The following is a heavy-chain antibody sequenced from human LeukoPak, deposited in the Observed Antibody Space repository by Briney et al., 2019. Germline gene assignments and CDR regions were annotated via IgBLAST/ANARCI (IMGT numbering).Heavy chain of an antibody. CDR3: ARDHSGQSSGFTWFDP. D-gene: IGHD6-19*01. CDR2: IYTSGST. CDR1: GGSISSYY. J-gene: IGHJ5*02. Sequence: SETLSLTCTVSGGSISSYYWSWIRQPAGKGLEWIGRIYTSGSTNYNPSLKSRVTMSVDTSKNQFSLKLSSVTAADTAVYYCARDHSGQSSGFTWFDPWGQGTLVTVSS. V-gene: IGHV4-4*07.